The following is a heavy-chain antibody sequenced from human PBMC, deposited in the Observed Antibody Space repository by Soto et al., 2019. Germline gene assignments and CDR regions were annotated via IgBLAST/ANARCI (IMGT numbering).Heavy chain of an antibody. Sequence: EVQLLESGGGLVQPGGSLRLSCAASGFTFSSYAMSWVRQAPGKGLEWVSAISGSGGSTYYADSVKGRFTISRDNSKNTLYLQMNRLRAEDTAVYYWCLGGPIGDYGGEYYFDYWGQGTLVTVSS. J-gene: IGHJ4*02. CDR2: ISGSGGST. CDR1: GFTFSSYA. D-gene: IGHD4-17*01. CDR3: CLGGPIGDYGGEYYFDY. V-gene: IGHV3-23*01.